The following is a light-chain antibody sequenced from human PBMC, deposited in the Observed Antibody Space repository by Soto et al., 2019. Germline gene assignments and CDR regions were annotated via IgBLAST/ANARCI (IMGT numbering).Light chain of an antibody. J-gene: IGKJ1*01. V-gene: IGKV3-15*01. CDR3: QQYHIWPSWT. CDR1: QSVSLS. Sequence: EIVLTQSPATLSVSLGDSATLSCRASQSVSLSLSWYQMRPGQPPRLLIYGASTRATDIPARFSGSGSGRDFTLTISSLQYEDFAVYFCQQYHIWPSWTFGQGTKVELK. CDR2: GAS.